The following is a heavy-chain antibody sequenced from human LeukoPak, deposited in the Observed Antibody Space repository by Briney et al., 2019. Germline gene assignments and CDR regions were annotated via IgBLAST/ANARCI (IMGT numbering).Heavy chain of an antibody. J-gene: IGHJ4*02. V-gene: IGHV3-23*01. Sequence: PGGSLRLSCAASGFTFSSYGMSWVRQAPGKGLEWVSAISGSGGSTYYADSVKGRFTISRDNSKNTLYLQMNSLRAEDTAVYYCAPKVVGSTPFDYWGQGTLVTVSS. D-gene: IGHD2-15*01. CDR2: ISGSGGST. CDR3: APKVVGSTPFDY. CDR1: GFTFSSYG.